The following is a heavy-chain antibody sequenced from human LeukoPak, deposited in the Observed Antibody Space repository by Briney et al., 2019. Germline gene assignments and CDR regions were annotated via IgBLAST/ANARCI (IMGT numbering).Heavy chain of an antibody. V-gene: IGHV3-48*03. CDR1: GFTFSSYE. CDR3: ARQDTAMVLYYYGMDV. Sequence: GGSLRLSCAASGFTFSSYEMNWVRQAPGKGLEWVSYISSSGSTIYYADSVKGRFTISRDNAKNSLYLQMNSLGAEDTAVYYCARQDTAMVLYYYGMDVWGQGTTVTVSS. D-gene: IGHD5-18*01. J-gene: IGHJ6*02. CDR2: ISSSGSTI.